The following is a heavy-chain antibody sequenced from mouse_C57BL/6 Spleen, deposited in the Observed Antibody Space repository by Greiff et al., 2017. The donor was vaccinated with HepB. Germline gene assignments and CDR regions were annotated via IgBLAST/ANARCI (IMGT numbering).Heavy chain of an antibody. J-gene: IGHJ1*03. CDR1: GYSITSGYY. V-gene: IGHV3-6*01. Sequence: DVQLQESGPGLVKPSQSLSLTCSVTGYSITSGYYWHWIRQFPGNTLEWMGYISYDGSNNYNPSLKNRISITRDTSKNQFFLKLNSVTTEDTATYYCARGDPWYFDVWGTGTTVTVSS. CDR2: ISYDGSN. CDR3: ARGDPWYFDV.